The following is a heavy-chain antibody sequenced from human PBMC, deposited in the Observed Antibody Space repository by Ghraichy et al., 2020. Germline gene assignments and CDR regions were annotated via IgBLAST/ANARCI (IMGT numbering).Heavy chain of an antibody. Sequence: GGSLRLSCAASGFTFSSCAMSWVRQAPGKGLEWVSSISGSGSSTYYADSVKGRFTISRDNTKNTLYLQMSSLRAEDTAVYYCVKAAVTMPYDAFHIWGHGTMVTVSS. V-gene: IGHV3-23*01. J-gene: IGHJ3*02. CDR1: GFTFSSCA. D-gene: IGHD2-2*01. CDR2: ISGSGSST. CDR3: VKAAVTMPYDAFHI.